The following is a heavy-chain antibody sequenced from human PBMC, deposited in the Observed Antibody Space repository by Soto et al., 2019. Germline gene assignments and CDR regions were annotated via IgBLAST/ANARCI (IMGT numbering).Heavy chain of an antibody. CDR3: ARRHYDFWSGYYRANNWFDP. CDR1: GGSFSGYY. Sequence: QVQLQQWGAGLLKPSETLSLTCAVYGGSFSGYYWSWIRQPPGKGLEWIGEINHSGSTKYNPSLKSRVTISVDKSKIQFSLKLSSVTGADTAVYYCARRHYDFWSGYYRANNWFDPWGQGTLVTVSS. V-gene: IGHV4-34*01. J-gene: IGHJ5*02. D-gene: IGHD3-3*01. CDR2: INHSGST.